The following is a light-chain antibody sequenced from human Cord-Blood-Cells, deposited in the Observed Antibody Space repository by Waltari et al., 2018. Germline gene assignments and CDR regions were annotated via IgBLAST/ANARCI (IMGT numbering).Light chain of an antibody. CDR3: SSYTSSSTWV. Sequence: QSALTQPASVSGSPGQSITISCTGTSSAVGGYNYVSWYQQHPGKAPKLMIYDVSNRPSGVSNRFSGSKAGNTASLTISGLQAGDEADYYCSSYTSSSTWVFGGGTKLTVL. J-gene: IGLJ3*02. V-gene: IGLV2-14*01. CDR2: DVS. CDR1: SSAVGGYNY.